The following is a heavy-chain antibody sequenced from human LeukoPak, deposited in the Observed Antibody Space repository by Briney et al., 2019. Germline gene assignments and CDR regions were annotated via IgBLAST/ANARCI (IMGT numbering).Heavy chain of an antibody. CDR3: ARERTTIVSGTTIGAY. D-gene: IGHD2/OR15-2a*01. CDR1: GFTFSDYY. J-gene: IGHJ4*02. V-gene: IGHV3-11*04. Sequence: GGSLRLSCAASGFTFSDYYMSWIRQAPGKGLEWVSYISSSGSTIYYADSVKGRLTISRDNAKNSLYLQMNSLRADDTAVYYCARERTTIVSGTTIGAYWGQGTLVTVSS. CDR2: ISSSGSTI.